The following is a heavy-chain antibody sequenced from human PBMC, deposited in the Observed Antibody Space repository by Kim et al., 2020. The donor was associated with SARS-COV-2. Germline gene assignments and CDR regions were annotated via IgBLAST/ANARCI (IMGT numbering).Heavy chain of an antibody. CDR1: GFTFGDYA. J-gene: IGHJ4*02. V-gene: IGHV3-9*01. CDR2: ISWNSGSI. Sequence: GGSLRLSCAASGFTFGDYAMHWVRQAPGKGLEWVSGISWNSGSIGYADSVKGRFTISRDNAKNSLYLQMNSLRAEDTALYYCAKAADRYFDWSRFDYWGQGTLVTVSS. CDR3: AKAADRYFDWSRFDY. D-gene: IGHD3-9*01.